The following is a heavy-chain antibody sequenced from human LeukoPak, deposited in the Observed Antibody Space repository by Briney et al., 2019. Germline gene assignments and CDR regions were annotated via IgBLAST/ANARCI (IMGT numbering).Heavy chain of an antibody. V-gene: IGHV3-23*01. CDR3: ARGDDSGYYDYFDY. Sequence: GGSLRLSCEASGFTFSNYAMTWVRQAPGKGLEWVSGISGSGDSTYYAASVKGRFTISRDFSKNTVFLHMNSLRAEDTAMYYCARGDDSGYYDYFDYWGQGALVTVSS. D-gene: IGHD3-22*01. J-gene: IGHJ4*02. CDR2: ISGSGDST. CDR1: GFTFSNYA.